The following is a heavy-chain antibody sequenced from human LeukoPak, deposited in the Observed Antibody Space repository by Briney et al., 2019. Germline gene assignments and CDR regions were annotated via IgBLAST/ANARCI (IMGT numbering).Heavy chain of an antibody. Sequence: GASVKVSCKASGYTFTGYYMHWVRQAPGRGLEWMGWINPNSGGTNYAQKFQGRVTMTRDTSISTAYMELSRLRSDDTAVYYCARGGYSSSWSDAFDIWGQGTMVTVSS. V-gene: IGHV1-2*02. CDR2: INPNSGGT. J-gene: IGHJ3*02. D-gene: IGHD6-13*01. CDR1: GYTFTGYY. CDR3: ARGGYSSSWSDAFDI.